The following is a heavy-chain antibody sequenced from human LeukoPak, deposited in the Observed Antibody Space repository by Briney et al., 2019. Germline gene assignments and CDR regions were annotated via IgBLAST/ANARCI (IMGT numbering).Heavy chain of an antibody. V-gene: IGHV3-7*01. Sequence: GRSLRLSCAASGFTFSSYWMSWVRQAPGKGLEWVANIKQDGSEKYYVDSVKGRFTISRDNAKNSLYLQMNSLRAEDTAVYYCARDFSDSSSWYYYYYYYMDVWGKGTTVTISS. CDR2: IKQDGSEK. D-gene: IGHD6-13*01. J-gene: IGHJ6*03. CDR3: ARDFSDSSSWYYYYYYYMDV. CDR1: GFTFSSYW.